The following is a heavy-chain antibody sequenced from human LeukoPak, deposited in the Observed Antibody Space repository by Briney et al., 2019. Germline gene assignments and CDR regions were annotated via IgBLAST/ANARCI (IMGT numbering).Heavy chain of an antibody. CDR3: ARDLRQGGYYYNWFDP. CDR1: GYTFTSYG. D-gene: IGHD3-22*01. V-gene: IGHV1-18*01. J-gene: IGHJ5*02. CDR2: ISAYNGNT. Sequence: ALVKVSCKASGYTFTSYGISWVRQAPGQGLEWMGWISAYNGNTNYAQKLQGRVTMTTDTSTSTAYMELRSLRSDDTAVYYCARDLRQGGYYYNWFDPWGQGTLVTVSS.